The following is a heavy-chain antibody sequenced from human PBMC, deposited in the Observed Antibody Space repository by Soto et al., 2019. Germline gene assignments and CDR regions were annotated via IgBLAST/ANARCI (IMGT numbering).Heavy chain of an antibody. V-gene: IGHV3-21*01. CDR3: ARGGYSYGLDY. D-gene: IGHD5-18*01. Sequence: GSLRLSCAASGFTFSTYSVNWGRQAPGKGLEWVSSISSSSSYLYYADSVKGRFTISRDNAKNSLYLQMNSLRAEDTAVYYCARGGYSYGLDYWGQGTLVTVSS. CDR1: GFTFSTYS. J-gene: IGHJ4*02. CDR2: ISSSSSYL.